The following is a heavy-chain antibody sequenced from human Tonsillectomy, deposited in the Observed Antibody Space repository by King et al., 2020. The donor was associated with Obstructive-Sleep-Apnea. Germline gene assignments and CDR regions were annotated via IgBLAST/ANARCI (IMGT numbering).Heavy chain of an antibody. V-gene: IGHV4-39*07. Sequence: QLQESGPGLVKPSETLSLTCTVSGGSVRGSPYYWAWIRQPPGQGLEWIGSIFYSGSPYSTSSLKSRISISVDTSRNQFSLKLTSVTAADTAVYYCARDGGGSGWSWDFDVWGRGTLVTVSS. J-gene: IGHJ2*01. D-gene: IGHD6-19*01. CDR2: IFYSGSP. CDR1: GGSVRGSPYY. CDR3: ARDGGGSGWSWDFDV.